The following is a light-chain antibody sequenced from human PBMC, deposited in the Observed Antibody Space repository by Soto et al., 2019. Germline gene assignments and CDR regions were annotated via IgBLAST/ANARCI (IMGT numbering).Light chain of an antibody. J-gene: IGLJ2*01. CDR1: SNDVGNYNY. V-gene: IGLV2-8*01. CDR2: EVS. CDR3: SSYSGTNNLLR. Sequence: QSALTQPPSASGSPGQSVTISCTGTSNDVGNYNYVSWYQQHPGKDPKVLISEVSKRPSGVPDRFSGSKSGNMASLTVSGLQAEDEADYDCSSYSGTNNLLRFGVRTKVTVL.